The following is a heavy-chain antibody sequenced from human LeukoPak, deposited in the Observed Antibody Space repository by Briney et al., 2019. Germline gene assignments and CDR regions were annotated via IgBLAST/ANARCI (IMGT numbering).Heavy chain of an antibody. Sequence: SETLSLTCAVSGVSINTCCYYWTWIRQPPGKGLEWIGYKYYSGSTRYNSSLRSRLTISLDTSKNQFSLRLTSVTAADTAVYYCARGRSYGFAFDSWGPGTLVIVSS. D-gene: IGHD5-18*01. J-gene: IGHJ4*02. V-gene: IGHV4-61*01. CDR2: KYYSGST. CDR1: GVSINTCCYY. CDR3: ARGRSYGFAFDS.